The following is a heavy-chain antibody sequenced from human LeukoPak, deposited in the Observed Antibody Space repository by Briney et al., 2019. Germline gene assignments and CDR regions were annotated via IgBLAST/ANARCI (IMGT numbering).Heavy chain of an antibody. J-gene: IGHJ4*02. V-gene: IGHV4-59*01. CDR3: ARGYSGYDSFDY. CDR2: IYYSGST. Sequence: PSETLSLTCTVSGGSIRSYYWSWIRQPPGKGLEWIGYIYYSGSTNYNPSLKSRVTISVDTSKNQFSLKLSSVTAADTAVYYCARGYSGYDSFDYWGQGTLVTVSS. D-gene: IGHD5-12*01. CDR1: GGSIRSYY.